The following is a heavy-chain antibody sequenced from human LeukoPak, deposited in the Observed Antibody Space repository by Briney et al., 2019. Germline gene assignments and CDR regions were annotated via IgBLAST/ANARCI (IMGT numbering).Heavy chain of an antibody. D-gene: IGHD2-15*01. J-gene: IGHJ4*02. CDR2: IYYSGST. CDR3: ARGRRRSGGSCYFDY. Sequence: SQTLSLTCIVSGGSISSYYWSWIRQPPGKGLEWIGYIYYSGSTNYNPSLKSRVTISVDTSKNQFSLKLSSVTAADTAVYYCARGRRRSGGSCYFDYWGQGTLVTVSS. CDR1: GGSISSYY. V-gene: IGHV4-59*01.